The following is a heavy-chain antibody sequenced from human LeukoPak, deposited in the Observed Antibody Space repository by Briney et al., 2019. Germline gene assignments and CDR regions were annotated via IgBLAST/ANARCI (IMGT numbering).Heavy chain of an antibody. CDR2: VDGGGGGT. Sequence: GGSLRLSCAASGFTLSSYAMTWVRQAPGRGLEWVSSVDGGGGGTYYADSVKGRFTISRDNSKDTLYLQMNGLRAEDTAVYYCAKNTVYYYYYDMDVWGQGTTVTVSS. V-gene: IGHV3-23*01. J-gene: IGHJ6*02. D-gene: IGHD2-8*02. CDR3: AKNTVYYYYYDMDV. CDR1: GFTLSSYA.